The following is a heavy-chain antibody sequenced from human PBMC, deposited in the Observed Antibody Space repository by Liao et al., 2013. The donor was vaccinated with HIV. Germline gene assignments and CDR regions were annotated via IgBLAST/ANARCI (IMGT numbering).Heavy chain of an antibody. V-gene: IGHV4-38-2*02. Sequence: QVQLQESGPGLVKPSETLSLTCAVSGYSISSGYYWGWIRQPPGKGLEWIGSIYHSGSTYYNPSLKSRVTISVDTSKNQFSLKLSSVTAADTAVYYCARDEVLSGILCPFQHWARAPWSLSPQ. CDR3: ARDEVLSGILCPFQH. CDR1: GYSISSGYY. CDR2: IYHSGST. J-gene: IGHJ1*01. D-gene: IGHD2-21*01.